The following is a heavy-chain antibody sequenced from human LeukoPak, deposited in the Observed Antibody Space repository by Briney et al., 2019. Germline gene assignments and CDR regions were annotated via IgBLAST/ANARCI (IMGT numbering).Heavy chain of an antibody. Sequence: SETLSLTCTVSGGSISSYYWSWIRQPPGKGLEWIGYIYYSGSTNYNPSLKSRVTISVDTSKNQFSLKLSSVTAADTAVYYCARDIVATMGLWYFDLWGRGTLVTVSS. CDR3: ARDIVATMGLWYFDL. CDR1: GGSISSYY. J-gene: IGHJ2*01. CDR2: IYYSGST. V-gene: IGHV4-59*01. D-gene: IGHD5-12*01.